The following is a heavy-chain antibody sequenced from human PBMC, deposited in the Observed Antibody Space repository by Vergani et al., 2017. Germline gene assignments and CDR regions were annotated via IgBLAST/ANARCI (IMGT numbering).Heavy chain of an antibody. CDR1: GYSISSGYY. J-gene: IGHJ4*02. Sequence: QVQLQESGPGLVKPSETLSLTCAVSGYSISSGYYWGWIRQPPGQGLEWIGSIYHSGSTYYNPSLKSRVTISVDTSKNQFSLKLSSVTAADTAVYYCARKLITMVRGVIIHYFDYWGQGTLVTVSS. D-gene: IGHD3-10*01. CDR2: IYHSGST. CDR3: ARKLITMVRGVIIHYFDY. V-gene: IGHV4-38-2*01.